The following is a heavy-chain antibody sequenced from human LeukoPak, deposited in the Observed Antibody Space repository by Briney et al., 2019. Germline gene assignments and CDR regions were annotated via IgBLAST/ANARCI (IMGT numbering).Heavy chain of an antibody. CDR1: GFTFSSYS. Sequence: GGSLRLSCAASGFTFSSYSMNWVRQAPGKGLEWVSYISSSSSTIYYADSVKGRFTISRDNAKNSLYLQMNSLRAEDTAVYYCAREPGAFSMIVVVSAFDIWGQGTMVTVSS. CDR3: AREPGAFSMIVVVSAFDI. CDR2: ISSSSSTI. D-gene: IGHD3-22*01. V-gene: IGHV3-48*04. J-gene: IGHJ3*02.